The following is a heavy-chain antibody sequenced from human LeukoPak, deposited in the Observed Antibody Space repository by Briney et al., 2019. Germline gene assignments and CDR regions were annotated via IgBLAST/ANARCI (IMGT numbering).Heavy chain of an antibody. CDR3: ARGEYCSSSSCYTDYFDF. D-gene: IGHD2-2*02. CDR1: GFTFSSYS. J-gene: IGHJ4*02. Sequence: GGSLRLFCAASGFTFSSYSMNWVRQAPGKGLEWVSSISSSYTYIYYADSVKGRFTISRDNAKNSLYLQMNSLRAEDTAVYYCARGEYCSSSSCYTDYFDFWGQGTLVTVSS. V-gene: IGHV3-21*01. CDR2: ISSSYTYI.